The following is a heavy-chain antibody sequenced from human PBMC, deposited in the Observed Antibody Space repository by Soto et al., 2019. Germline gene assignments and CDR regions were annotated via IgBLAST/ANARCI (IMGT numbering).Heavy chain of an antibody. J-gene: IGHJ6*02. CDR1: GDGYASCA. V-gene: IGHV1-24*01. Sequence: GASVEVCCAACGDGYASCAMRWVRQAHGQGLEWMGGFDPDDGETIYAQKFQGRVTITEDTSTDTAYMELSSLRSEDTAVYYCATALNYDFPEGVWGQGTTVTVSS. D-gene: IGHD3-3*01. CDR3: ATALNYDFPEGV. CDR2: FDPDDGET.